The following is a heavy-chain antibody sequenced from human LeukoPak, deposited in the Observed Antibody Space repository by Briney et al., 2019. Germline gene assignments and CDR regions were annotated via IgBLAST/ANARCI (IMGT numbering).Heavy chain of an antibody. CDR3: ARGFDSKSTYFDY. D-gene: IGHD5-12*01. CDR1: GGSISNYY. V-gene: IGHV4-59*01. CDR2: IYYSGST. Sequence: PSETLSLTCTVSGGSISNYYGNWIRQPPGKGLEWIGYIYYSGSTKYSPSLKSRVTISVDTSKNQFSLKLRSVTAADTAVYYCARGFDSKSTYFDYWGQGTLVTVSS. J-gene: IGHJ4*02.